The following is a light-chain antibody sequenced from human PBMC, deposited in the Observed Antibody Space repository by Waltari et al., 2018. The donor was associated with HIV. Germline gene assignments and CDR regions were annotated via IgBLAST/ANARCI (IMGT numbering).Light chain of an antibody. CDR1: SSDVGGYNY. J-gene: IGLJ3*02. V-gene: IGLV2-23*02. CDR2: DVT. Sequence: HSALTQPASVSGSPGQSITISCTGTSSDVGGYNYVSWYQQHPGKAPKLIIYDVTKRPSGVSNRVSGSKSGNTASLTISGLQAEDEADYYCCSYAGSSIPVVFGGGTKLTVL. CDR3: CSYAGSSIPVV.